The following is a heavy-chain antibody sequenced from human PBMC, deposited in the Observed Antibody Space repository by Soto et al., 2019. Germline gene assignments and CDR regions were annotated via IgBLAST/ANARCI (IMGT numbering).Heavy chain of an antibody. V-gene: IGHV3-53*02. Sequence: EVQVVETGGGLIQPGGSLRLSCAASGFTVSANYMNWVRQAPGKGLHWVSVIDSGGNTYYADSVKGRFIISRDNSKNTLYLQMNSLRAEDTAVYYCARQHSSSTPFDYWGQGTLVTVSS. D-gene: IGHD6-6*01. J-gene: IGHJ4*02. CDR1: GFTVSANY. CDR3: ARQHSSSTPFDY. CDR2: IDSGGNT.